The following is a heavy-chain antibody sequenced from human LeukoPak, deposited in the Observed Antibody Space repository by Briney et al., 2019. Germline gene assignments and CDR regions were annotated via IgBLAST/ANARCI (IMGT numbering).Heavy chain of an antibody. Sequence: GGSLRLSCSASGFSFSNYAMHWVRQAPGKGLEYVSAISGNGGGTYHADSVKGRFPISRDNSKNTLYLQMSSLIPEDTAVYYCVKGSYSDYDRNWFDPWGQGTLVTVSS. CDR3: VKGSYSDYDRNWFDP. CDR1: GFSFSNYA. CDR2: ISGNGGGT. V-gene: IGHV3-64D*08. J-gene: IGHJ5*02. D-gene: IGHD5-12*01.